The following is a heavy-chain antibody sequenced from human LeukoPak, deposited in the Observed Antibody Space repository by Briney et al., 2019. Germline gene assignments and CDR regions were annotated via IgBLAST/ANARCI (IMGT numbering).Heavy chain of an antibody. CDR1: GYTFTSYG. J-gene: IGHJ3*02. CDR2: ISAYNGNT. V-gene: IGHV1-18*01. CDR3: AREDIVVRAFDI. Sequence: ASVKVSRKASGYTFTSYGISWVRQAPGQGLEWMGWISAYNGNTNYAQKLQGRVTMTTDTSTSTAYMELRSLRSDDTAVYYCAREDIVVRAFDIWGPRDSGHRLF. D-gene: IGHD2-2*01.